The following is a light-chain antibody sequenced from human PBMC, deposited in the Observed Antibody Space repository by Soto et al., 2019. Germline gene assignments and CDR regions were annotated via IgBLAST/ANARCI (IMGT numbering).Light chain of an antibody. Sequence: QSVLAQPPSVSAAPGQKVTISCSGSSSNIGGNSVSWYQQLPGTAPKLLIYEVTKRPSGVSDRFSGSKSGNTASLTISGLQAEDEADYYCFSYAGDSVYVFGTGTKVTVL. J-gene: IGLJ1*01. CDR1: SSNIGGNS. V-gene: IGLV1-51*01. CDR3: FSYAGDSVYV. CDR2: EVT.